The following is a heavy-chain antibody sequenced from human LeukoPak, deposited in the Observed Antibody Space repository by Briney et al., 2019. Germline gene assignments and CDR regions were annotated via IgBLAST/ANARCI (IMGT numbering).Heavy chain of an antibody. D-gene: IGHD2-2*02. CDR1: GGSISSGSYY. J-gene: IGHJ4*02. V-gene: IGHV4-61*10. CDR2: IYYSEST. Sequence: SETLSLTYTVSGGSISSGSYYWSWIRQPAGKGLEWIGYIYYSESTNYNPSLKSRVTISVDTSKNQFSLKLSSVTATDTAVYYCAREVCSSTSCYSGATGFDYWGQGTLVTVSS. CDR3: AREVCSSTSCYSGATGFDY.